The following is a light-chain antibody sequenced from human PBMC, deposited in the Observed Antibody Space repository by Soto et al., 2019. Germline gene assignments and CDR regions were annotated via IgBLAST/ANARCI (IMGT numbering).Light chain of an antibody. CDR3: QQYYSTWWT. Sequence: DIVMTQSPDSLAVSLGERATINCKSSQSVLYSSNNKNYLAWYQQKPGQPPKLLIYWASTRESGVPDRFSGSASGTDFTLTISSLQAEDVAVYYCQQYYSTWWTFGQGTKVEIK. J-gene: IGKJ1*01. CDR2: WAS. V-gene: IGKV4-1*01. CDR1: QSVLYSSNNKNY.